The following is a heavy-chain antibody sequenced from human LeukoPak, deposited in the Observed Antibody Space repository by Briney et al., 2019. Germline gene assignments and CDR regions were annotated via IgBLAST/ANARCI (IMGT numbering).Heavy chain of an antibody. CDR1: IFPFSSYG. J-gene: IGHJ4*02. CDR2: IWFDGSNK. D-gene: IGHD5-12*01. V-gene: IGHV3-33*01. CDR3: ATAPGGYGAVHY. Sequence: PGGSLRLSCAASIFPFSSYGMHWVRQAPGKGLEWVAIIWFDGSNKYYVDSVKGRFTISRDNSKNTLYLQMNSLRAEDTAVYYCATAPGGYGAVHYWGQGTLVTVSS.